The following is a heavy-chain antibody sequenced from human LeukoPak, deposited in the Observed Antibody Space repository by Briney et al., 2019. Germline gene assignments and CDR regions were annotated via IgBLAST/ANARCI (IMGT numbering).Heavy chain of an antibody. D-gene: IGHD3-22*01. CDR2: ISGSGGST. Sequence: GGSLRLSCAASGFTFSSYAMSWVRQAPGKGLEWVSAISGSGGSTYYADSVKGRFTISRDSSKNTLYLQMNSLRAEDTAVYYCAKRPNYYDSSGSGYYFDYWGQGTLVTVSS. J-gene: IGHJ4*02. V-gene: IGHV3-23*01. CDR3: AKRPNYYDSSGSGYYFDY. CDR1: GFTFSSYA.